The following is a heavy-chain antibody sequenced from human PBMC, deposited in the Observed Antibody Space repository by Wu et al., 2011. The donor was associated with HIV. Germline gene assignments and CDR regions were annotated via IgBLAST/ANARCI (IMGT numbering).Heavy chain of an antibody. J-gene: IGHJ4*02. V-gene: IGHV1-69*14. CDR3: ATRKHGYGLYYFDY. CDR1: GYTFNSFA. Sequence: QVQLVQSGAEVKKPGASVKVACKASGYTFNSFAISWVRQAPGEGLEWMGGIIPAFGTPNYAPRFRGRVTITVDKSTSTAYMELSSLRSEDTAVYYCATRKHGYGLYYFDYWGQGTLVTVSS. D-gene: IGHD5-12*01. CDR2: IIPAFGTP.